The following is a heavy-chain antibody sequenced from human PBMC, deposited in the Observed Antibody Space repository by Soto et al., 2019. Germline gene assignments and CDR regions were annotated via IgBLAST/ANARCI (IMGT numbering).Heavy chain of an antibody. D-gene: IGHD6-19*01. CDR1: GFTFSNAW. CDR3: NTDQLSGWGFDY. CDR2: IKSKTDGGTT. V-gene: IGHV3-15*07. Sequence: EVQLVESGGGLVKPGGSLRLSCAASGFTFSNAWMNWVRQAPGKGLEWGGRIKSKTDGGTTDYAAPVKGRFTISRENSKNTLYLQMNSLKTEDTAVYYCNTDQLSGWGFDYWGQGTLVTVSS. J-gene: IGHJ4*02.